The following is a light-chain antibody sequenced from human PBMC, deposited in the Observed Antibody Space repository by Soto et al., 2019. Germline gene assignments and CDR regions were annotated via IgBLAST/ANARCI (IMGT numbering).Light chain of an antibody. CDR3: QQSYGTPR. CDR2: AAS. Sequence: DIQMTQSPSSLSASVGDRVTITCRASQSISNYLNWYQQNPGKAPKLLIYAASSLQSGVPSRFSGSGSGTHFTLTISSLQPEDFATYYCQQSYGTPRFGQGTKGDIK. J-gene: IGKJ1*01. V-gene: IGKV1-39*01. CDR1: QSISNY.